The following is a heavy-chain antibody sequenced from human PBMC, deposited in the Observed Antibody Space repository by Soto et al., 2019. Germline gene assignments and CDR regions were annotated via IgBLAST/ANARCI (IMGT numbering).Heavy chain of an antibody. CDR2: ISGSGGST. D-gene: IGHD6-13*01. CDR1: GFTFSSYA. V-gene: IGHV3-23*01. J-gene: IGHJ4*02. CDR3: AYSSTPFDY. Sequence: EVQLLESGGGLVQPGGSLRLACAASGFTFSSYAMSWVRQAPGKGLAWVSAISGSGGSTYYADSVKGRFTISRDNSKNTLYLQMTSLRAEDTAVYYCAYSSTPFDYWGQGTLVTVSS.